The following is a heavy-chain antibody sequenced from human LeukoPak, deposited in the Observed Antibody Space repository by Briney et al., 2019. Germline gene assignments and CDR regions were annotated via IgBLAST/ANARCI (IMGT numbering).Heavy chain of an antibody. V-gene: IGHV3-21*01. CDR1: GFTFSTFN. CDR2: ISNSSTYI. CDR3: ARASGWSPTGYYYYGMDV. Sequence: PGGSLRLSCVASGFTFSTFNMNWVRQAPGKGLEWVSFISNSSTYINNADSVKGRFTISRDNAKNSLYLQMHGLRAEDTAVYFCARASGWSPTGYYYYGMDVWGQGTTVTVSS. J-gene: IGHJ6*02. D-gene: IGHD6-19*01.